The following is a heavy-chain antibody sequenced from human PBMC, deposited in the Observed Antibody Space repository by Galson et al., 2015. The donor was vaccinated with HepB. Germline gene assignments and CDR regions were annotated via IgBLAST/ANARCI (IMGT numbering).Heavy chain of an antibody. Sequence: SLRLSCAASGFTFSSYAMRWVRQAPGKGLEWVAVISYDGSNKYYADSVKGRFTISRDNSKNTLYLQMNSLRAEDTAVYYCARDPRKGSGSYSGDYWGQGTLVTVSS. V-gene: IGHV3-30*04. J-gene: IGHJ4*02. CDR2: ISYDGSNK. D-gene: IGHD1-26*01. CDR1: GFTFSSYA. CDR3: ARDPRKGSGSYSGDY.